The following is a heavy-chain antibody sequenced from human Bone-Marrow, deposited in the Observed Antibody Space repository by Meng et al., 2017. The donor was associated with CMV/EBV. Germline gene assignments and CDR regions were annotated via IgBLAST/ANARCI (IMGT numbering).Heavy chain of an antibody. Sequence: GGSRRLSCPASGSTFSSYWMHWVRHAPGKGLEWVSVIYIGGSTNYADSVKGRFIISRDNSKNTLYLQMNSLGAEDTALYFCAKGLLLVGDRLEYWGQGTLVTVSS. V-gene: IGHV3-53*01. CDR2: IYIGGST. CDR1: GSTFSSYW. J-gene: IGHJ4*02. CDR3: AKGLLLVGDRLEY. D-gene: IGHD1-26*01.